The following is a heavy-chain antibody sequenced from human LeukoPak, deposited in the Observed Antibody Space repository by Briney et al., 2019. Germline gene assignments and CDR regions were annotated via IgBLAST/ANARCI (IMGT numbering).Heavy chain of an antibody. J-gene: IGHJ3*02. CDR3: ARDGTFCGGVCNDAFDI. Sequence: SETLSLTCAVSGGSISSSNWWSWVRQPPGKGLEWIGEIYHSGSTNYNPSLKSRVTISVDKSKNQFSLKLSSVTAADTAVYYCARDGTFCGGVCNDAFDIWGQGTMVTVSS. CDR2: IYHSGST. D-gene: IGHD2-21*02. CDR1: GGSISSSNW. V-gene: IGHV4-4*02.